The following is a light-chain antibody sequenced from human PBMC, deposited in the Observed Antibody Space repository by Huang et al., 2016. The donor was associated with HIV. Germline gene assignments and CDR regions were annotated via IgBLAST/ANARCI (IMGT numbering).Light chain of an antibody. Sequence: EFFLTHPPAPLSLFPGERATLSCRASQGVSSYLAWYQQKPGQAPRLLIYGASSRAPGIPDRFSGSGSGTDFTLSISRLEPEDFAVYYCQQYSSSPPYTFGQGTKLETK. V-gene: IGKV3-20*01. CDR2: GAS. CDR3: QQYSSSPPYT. J-gene: IGKJ2*01. CDR1: QGVSSY.